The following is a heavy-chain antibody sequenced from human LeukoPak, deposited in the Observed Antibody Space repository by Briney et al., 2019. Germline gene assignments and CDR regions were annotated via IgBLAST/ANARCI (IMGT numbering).Heavy chain of an antibody. J-gene: IGHJ4*02. D-gene: IGHD4-23*01. CDR2: ISGSGASGGNT. Sequence: GGSLRLSCAASGFTFSSYAMSWVRQAPGKGLEWVSNISGSGASGGNTYYADSVKGRFTISRDNSKNTLYLQMNSLRTEDTAVYYCAKSGNNRFDYWGQGTLVTVSS. V-gene: IGHV3-23*01. CDR3: AKSGNNRFDY. CDR1: GFTFSSYA.